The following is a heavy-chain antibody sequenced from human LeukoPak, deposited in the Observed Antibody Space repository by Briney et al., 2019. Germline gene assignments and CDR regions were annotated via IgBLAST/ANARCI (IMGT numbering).Heavy chain of an antibody. Sequence: GGSLRLSCAASGFTVSTNYMSWVRQAPGKGLEWVSVIYSGGSTNYADYVKGRFTISRDNSKNTLYLQMNSLRAEDTAVYYCARGSSSGWYSQLYGMDVWGQGTTVTVSS. CDR2: IYSGGST. D-gene: IGHD6-19*01. CDR3: ARGSSSGWYSQLYGMDV. CDR1: GFTVSTNY. J-gene: IGHJ6*02. V-gene: IGHV3-66*01.